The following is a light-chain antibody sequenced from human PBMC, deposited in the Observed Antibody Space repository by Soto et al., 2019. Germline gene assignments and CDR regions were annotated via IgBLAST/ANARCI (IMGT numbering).Light chain of an antibody. CDR1: QSISSY. CDR3: QQSYSNPKT. V-gene: IGKV1-39*01. CDR2: AAS. Sequence: DIQMTQSPSSLSASVGDRVTITCRASQSISSYLNWYQQKPGKAPELLIYAASNLQSGVPLRFSGSGSGTDFALTISSLQPEDFATYYCQQSYSNPKTFGQGTKLEIK. J-gene: IGKJ2*01.